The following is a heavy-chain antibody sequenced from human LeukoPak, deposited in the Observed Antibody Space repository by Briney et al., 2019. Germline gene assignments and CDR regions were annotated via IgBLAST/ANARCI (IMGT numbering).Heavy chain of an antibody. Sequence: SSETLSLTCTVSGGSISSGGYYWSWIRQHPGKGLEWIGYIYYSGSTYYNPSLKSRVTISVDMSKSQFSLRLTSVTAADTAVYYCARKNDFEIWGQGTLVTVSS. J-gene: IGHJ3*02. V-gene: IGHV4-61*08. CDR2: IYYSGST. CDR1: GGSISSGGYY. CDR3: ARKNDFEI. D-gene: IGHD2/OR15-2a*01.